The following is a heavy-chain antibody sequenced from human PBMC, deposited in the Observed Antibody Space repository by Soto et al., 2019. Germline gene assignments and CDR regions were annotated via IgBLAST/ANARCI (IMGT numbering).Heavy chain of an antibody. D-gene: IGHD2-2*01. CDR2: IWYDGSNE. J-gene: IGHJ4*02. CDR3: ARDWTHQFDY. V-gene: IGHV3-33*01. CDR1: GFTFSSYV. Sequence: QVQLVESGGGVVQPGRSLRLSCAASGFTFSSYVMHWVRQAPGKGLEWVAVIWYDGSNEYYADSVKGRFTIAREHSKNHMCMQMNSLRAEDTAVYYCARDWTHQFDYWGQGTLVTVSS.